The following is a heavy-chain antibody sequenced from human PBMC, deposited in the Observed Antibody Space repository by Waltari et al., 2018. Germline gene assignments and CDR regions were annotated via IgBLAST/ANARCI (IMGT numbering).Heavy chain of an antibody. D-gene: IGHD4-17*01. Sequence: QVQLVQSGAEVKKPGSSVKVSCKASGGTFSSYTISWVRQAPGQGLGWMGRIIPILGIANYAQKFQGRVTITADKSTSTAYMELSSLRSEDTAVYYCARDGYGDVVYWGQGTLVTVSS. CDR1: GGTFSSYT. CDR2: IIPILGIA. V-gene: IGHV1-69*08. CDR3: ARDGYGDVVY. J-gene: IGHJ4*02.